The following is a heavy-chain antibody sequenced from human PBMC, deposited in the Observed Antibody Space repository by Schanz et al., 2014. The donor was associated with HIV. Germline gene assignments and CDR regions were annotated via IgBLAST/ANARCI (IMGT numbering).Heavy chain of an antibody. CDR3: ARLYYDSWGGKDEYYFDY. CDR2: MSWNRRRI. CDR1: GFTFSSYA. J-gene: IGHJ4*02. Sequence: EVQLLESGGGLVQPGGSLRLSCAASGFTFSSYAMSWVRQAPGKGLEWVSGMSWNRRRIGYGDAVKGRFTISRDNSKNTLYLQMNRLRAEDTAVYYCARLYYDSWGGKDEYYFDYWGQGTLVTVSS. V-gene: IGHV3-23*01. D-gene: IGHD3-3*01.